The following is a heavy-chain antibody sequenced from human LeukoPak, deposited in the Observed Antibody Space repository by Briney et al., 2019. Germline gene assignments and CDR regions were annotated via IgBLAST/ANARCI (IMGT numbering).Heavy chain of an antibody. CDR3: ATAEGDFWSGGFDY. CDR2: ISYDGSNK. Sequence: GGSLRLSCAASGFTFSSYGKHWVRQAPGKGLEWVAVISYDGSNKYYADSVKGRFTISRDNSKNTLYLQMNSLRAEDTAVYYCATAEGDFWSGGFDYWGQGTLVTVSS. J-gene: IGHJ4*02. D-gene: IGHD3-3*01. CDR1: GFTFSSYG. V-gene: IGHV3-30*03.